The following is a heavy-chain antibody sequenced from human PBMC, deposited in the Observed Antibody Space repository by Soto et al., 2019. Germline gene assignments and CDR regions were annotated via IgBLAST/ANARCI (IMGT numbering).Heavy chain of an antibody. Sequence: QVHLVQSGAEVKKAGSSVKVSCKAPGGTFKNNGISWVRQAPGQGLEWMGGIIPVFGTTNYAQKFQGRLTITADDSTSTVYMELSRLRYDDTAVYYCARENGVAAATILYYFDYWGQGTLVTVSS. V-gene: IGHV1-69*01. J-gene: IGHJ4*02. CDR3: ARENGVAAATILYYFDY. D-gene: IGHD6-25*01. CDR1: GGTFKNNG. CDR2: IIPVFGTT.